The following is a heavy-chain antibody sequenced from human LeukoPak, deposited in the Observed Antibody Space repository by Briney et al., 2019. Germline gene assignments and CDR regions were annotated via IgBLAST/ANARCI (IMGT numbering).Heavy chain of an antibody. Sequence: ASVKVSCKASGGTFSSYAISWVRQAPGQGLEWMGWINPNSGGTNYAQKFQGRVTMTRDTSISTAYMELSRLRSDDTAVYYCATLGAGGSYPPFDYWGQGTLVTVSS. CDR2: INPNSGGT. CDR3: ATLGAGGSYPPFDY. D-gene: IGHD1-26*01. V-gene: IGHV1-2*02. J-gene: IGHJ4*02. CDR1: GGTFSSYA.